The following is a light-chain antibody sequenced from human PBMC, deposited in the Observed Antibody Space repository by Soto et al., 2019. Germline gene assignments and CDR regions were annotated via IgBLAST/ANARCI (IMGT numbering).Light chain of an antibody. Sequence: EIVLTQSPGTLSLSPGERATLSCRASQSVSSSYLAWYQQKPGQAPRLLIYGASSRATGIPDRFSGSGSGTDFTLTISRLEPEDFAVYYCQQYGSSPCHFGGGTKVDIK. CDR1: QSVSSSY. J-gene: IGKJ4*01. CDR3: QQYGSSPCH. V-gene: IGKV3-20*01. CDR2: GAS.